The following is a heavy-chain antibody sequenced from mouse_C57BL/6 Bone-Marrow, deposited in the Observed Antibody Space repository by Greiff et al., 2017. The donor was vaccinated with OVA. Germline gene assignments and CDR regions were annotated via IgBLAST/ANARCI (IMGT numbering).Heavy chain of an antibody. CDR3: ARQRDYDYGYAMDY. J-gene: IGHJ4*01. V-gene: IGHV5-15*01. CDR1: GFTFSDYG. Sequence: EVMLVESGGGLVQPGGSLKLSCAASGFTFSDYGMAWVRQAPRQGPEWVAFISNLAYSIYYADTVTGRFTISRENAKNTLYLEMSSLRSEDTAMYYCARQRDYDYGYAMDYWGQGTSVTVSS. CDR2: ISNLAYSI. D-gene: IGHD2-4*01.